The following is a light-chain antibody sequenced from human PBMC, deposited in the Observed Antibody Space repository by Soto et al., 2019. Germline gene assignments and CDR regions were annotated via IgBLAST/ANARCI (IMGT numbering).Light chain of an antibody. Sequence: IKMTQSPATLSASIGDRVTITCRASQTISSWLAWYRQKPGKAPKLLIYDASFLESGVPLRFSGSGSGTEFTLTISGLQPDDFATYYCQQYYSYPWTFGQRTKVDI. CDR2: DAS. CDR1: QTISSW. V-gene: IGKV1-5*01. CDR3: QQYYSYPWT. J-gene: IGKJ1*01.